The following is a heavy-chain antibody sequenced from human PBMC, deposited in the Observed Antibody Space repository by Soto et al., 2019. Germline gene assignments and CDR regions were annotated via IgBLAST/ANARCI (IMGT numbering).Heavy chain of an antibody. J-gene: IGHJ4*02. Sequence: QVQLVESGGGVVQPGRSLRLSCAASGFTLSSYSMHWVRQAPGKGLDWVAAMSYDGSSKYFTDSVKGRFTISRANSKNTLSLHMNSLEAEDSAVYYCARGLSVSNPYDFEYCGQGTLVTVSS. CDR1: GFTLSSYS. D-gene: IGHD2-2*01. V-gene: IGHV3-30-3*01. CDR2: MSYDGSSK. CDR3: ARGLSVSNPYDFEY.